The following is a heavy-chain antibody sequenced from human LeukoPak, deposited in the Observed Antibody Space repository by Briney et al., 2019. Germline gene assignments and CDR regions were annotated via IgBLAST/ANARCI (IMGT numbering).Heavy chain of an antibody. V-gene: IGHV1-69*06. Sequence: GASVKVSCKASGGTFSSYAISWVRQAPGQGLEWMGGIIPIFGTANYAQKFQGRVTITADKSTSTAYMELSSLRSEDTAVYYCARENCSSTSCSSYFDYWGQGTLVTVSS. CDR3: ARENCSSTSCSSYFDY. D-gene: IGHD2-2*01. CDR2: IIPIFGTA. CDR1: GGTFSSYA. J-gene: IGHJ4*02.